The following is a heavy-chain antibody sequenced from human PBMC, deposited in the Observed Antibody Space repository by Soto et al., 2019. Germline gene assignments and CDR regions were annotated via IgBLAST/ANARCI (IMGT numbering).Heavy chain of an antibody. CDR1: GYTFTSNL. D-gene: IGHD6-25*01. Sequence: ASVKVSCKASGYTFTSNLMHWVRQAPGQRLEWMGWINAGNGNTKYSQKFQDRVIISRDTSASTAYMELSSLGSEDTAVYYCARRGSGNAFDIWGQGSTVTVSS. CDR2: INAGNGNT. J-gene: IGHJ3*02. V-gene: IGHV1-3*01. CDR3: ARRGSGNAFDI.